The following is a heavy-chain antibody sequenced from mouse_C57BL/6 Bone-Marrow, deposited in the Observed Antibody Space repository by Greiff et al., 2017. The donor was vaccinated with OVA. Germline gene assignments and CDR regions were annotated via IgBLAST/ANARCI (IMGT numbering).Heavy chain of an antibody. CDR1: GFTFSSYG. Sequence: DVKLVESGGDLVKPGGSLKLSCAASGFTFSSYGMSWVRQTPDKRLEWVATISSGGSYTYYPDSVKGRFTISRDNAKNTLYRQMSSLKSEDTAMYYCARQIYYDYYFDYWGQGTTLTVSS. CDR2: ISSGGSYT. D-gene: IGHD2-4*01. V-gene: IGHV5-6*02. CDR3: ARQIYYDYYFDY. J-gene: IGHJ2*01.